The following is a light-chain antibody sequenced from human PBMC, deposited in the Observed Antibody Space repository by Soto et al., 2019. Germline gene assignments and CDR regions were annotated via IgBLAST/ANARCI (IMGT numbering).Light chain of an antibody. CDR3: QQNHSLPA. CDR2: DAS. Sequence: EIVLTQSPATLSLPPGERATLSCWASQSVSSYLAWYQQKPGQAPSLLIYDASNRATGIPARFSGSGSGTEFTLTISRLQSEDSTVYYCQQNHSLPAFGHGTKVDI. V-gene: IGKV3D-15*01. CDR1: QSVSSY. J-gene: IGKJ1*01.